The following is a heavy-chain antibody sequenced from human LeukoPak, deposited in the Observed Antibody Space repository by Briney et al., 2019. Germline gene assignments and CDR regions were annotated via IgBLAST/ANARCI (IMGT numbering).Heavy chain of an antibody. CDR2: IYYSGST. Sequence: SQTLSLTCTVSGGSISSGDYYWSWIRQPPGKGLEWIGYIYYSGSTNYNPSLKSRVTISVDTSKNQFSLKLSSVTAADTAVYYCARLKDTAMISLYYFDYWGQGTLVTVSS. V-gene: IGHV4-61*08. CDR3: ARLKDTAMISLYYFDY. J-gene: IGHJ4*02. D-gene: IGHD5-18*01. CDR1: GGSISSGDYY.